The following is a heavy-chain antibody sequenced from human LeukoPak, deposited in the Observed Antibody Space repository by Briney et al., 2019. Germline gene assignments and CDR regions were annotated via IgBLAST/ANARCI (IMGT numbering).Heavy chain of an antibody. CDR3: AREYGSGSRYFDY. D-gene: IGHD3-10*01. Sequence: GGSLRLSCAASGFTFSSYWMHWVRQAPGKGLVWVSRINSDGSSTSYADSVKGRFTISRDNAKNTLYLQMNSVRAEDTAVYYCAREYGSGSRYFDYWGQGTLVTVTS. J-gene: IGHJ4*02. V-gene: IGHV3-74*01. CDR2: INSDGSST. CDR1: GFTFSSYW.